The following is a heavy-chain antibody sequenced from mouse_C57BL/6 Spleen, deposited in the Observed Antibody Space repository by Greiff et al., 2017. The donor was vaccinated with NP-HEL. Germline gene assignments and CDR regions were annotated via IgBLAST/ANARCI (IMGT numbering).Heavy chain of an antibody. V-gene: IGHV1-15*01. J-gene: IGHJ1*03. D-gene: IGHD2-3*01. CDR1: GYTFTDYE. CDR3: TPDGRHGYFDV. Sequence: VQRVESGAELVRPGASVTLSCKASGYTFTDYEMHWVKQTPVHGLEWIGAIDPETGGTAYNQKFKGKAILTADKSSSTAYMELRSLTSEDSAVYYCTPDGRHGYFDVWGTGTTVTVSS. CDR2: IDPETGGT.